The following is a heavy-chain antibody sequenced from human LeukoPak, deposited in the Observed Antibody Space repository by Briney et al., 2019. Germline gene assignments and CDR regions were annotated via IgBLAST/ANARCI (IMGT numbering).Heavy chain of an antibody. CDR1: GGSFSGFY. V-gene: IGHV4-34*01. CDR3: ARGRGYDSN. J-gene: IGHJ4*02. CDR2: INHSGST. Sequence: SETLSLTCAVSGGSFSGFYWSWIRQPPGKGPQWVGEINHSGSTNYNPSLKSRVTISVDTSKNQFSLKLSSLTAADTAVYYCARGRGYDSNWGQGTLVTVSS. D-gene: IGHD5-12*01.